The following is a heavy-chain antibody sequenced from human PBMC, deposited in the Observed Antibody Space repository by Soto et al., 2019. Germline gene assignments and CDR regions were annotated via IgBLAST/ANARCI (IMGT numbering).Heavy chain of an antibody. Sequence: SETLSLTCTVSGGSVSSSSYYRGWVRQPPGKGLEWIGSVYYSGSTYYNPSLESRVTISVDKSKNQFSLKLMSLSAADTAVYYCGRLEGLATISYYFDYWGQGALVTVS. V-gene: IGHV4-39*01. CDR2: VYYSGST. D-gene: IGHD3-9*01. J-gene: IGHJ4*02. CDR1: GGSVSSSSYY. CDR3: GRLEGLATISYYFDY.